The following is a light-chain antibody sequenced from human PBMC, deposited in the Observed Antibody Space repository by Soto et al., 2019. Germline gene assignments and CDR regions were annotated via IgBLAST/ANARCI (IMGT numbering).Light chain of an antibody. CDR2: AAS. J-gene: IGKJ1*01. Sequence: DIQMTQSPASLSASVGDRVTITCRASQTITNYLNWYQQQSGKAPKLLIFAASTLVRGVPSRFSGRGSGTEFTLTISSLQADDYATFYCQQYHTDWTFGQGTKVDIK. CDR3: QQYHTDWT. CDR1: QTITNY. V-gene: IGKV1-5*01.